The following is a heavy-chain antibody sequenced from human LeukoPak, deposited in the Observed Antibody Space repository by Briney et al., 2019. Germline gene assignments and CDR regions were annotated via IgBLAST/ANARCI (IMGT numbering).Heavy chain of an antibody. D-gene: IGHD3-3*01. J-gene: IGHJ6*02. CDR3: GKDIGTTIFGGDGMDV. CDR1: GFTSDDYA. Sequence: GGSLRLSCAASGFTSDDYAMHWVRQAPGKGLEWVSGISWNSGTIEYADSVRGRFTISRDNAKNSLYLQMNSLKTEDTALYYCGKDIGTTIFGGDGMDVWGQGTTVTVSS. CDR2: ISWNSGTI. V-gene: IGHV3-9*02.